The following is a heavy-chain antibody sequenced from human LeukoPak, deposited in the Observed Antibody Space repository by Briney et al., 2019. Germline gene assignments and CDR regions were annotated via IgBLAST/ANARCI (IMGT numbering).Heavy chain of an antibody. J-gene: IGHJ2*01. D-gene: IGHD2-21*02. V-gene: IGHV3-9*01. Sequence: GGSLRLSCAASGLRFDDYAMHWVRQAPGKGLEWVSGISWNSGSIGYADSVKGRFTISRDNAKNSLYLQMNSLRAEDTALYYCAKDLGCGGDCYSGWIGYWYFDLWGRDTLVTVSS. CDR2: ISWNSGSI. CDR3: AKDLGCGGDCYSGWIGYWYFDL. CDR1: GLRFDDYA.